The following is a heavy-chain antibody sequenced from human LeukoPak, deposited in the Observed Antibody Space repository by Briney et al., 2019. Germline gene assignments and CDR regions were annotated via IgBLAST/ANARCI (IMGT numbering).Heavy chain of an antibody. CDR2: IYTSGST. J-gene: IGHJ4*02. Sequence: ASESLSLTCTVSGGSISSGSYYWSWIRQPAGKGLEWIGRIYTSGSTNYNPSLKSRVTISVDTSKNQFSLKLSSVTAADTAVYYCARDRYSSGWYGDFDCWGQGTLVTVSS. V-gene: IGHV4-61*02. CDR1: GGSISSGSYY. D-gene: IGHD6-19*01. CDR3: ARDRYSSGWYGDFDC.